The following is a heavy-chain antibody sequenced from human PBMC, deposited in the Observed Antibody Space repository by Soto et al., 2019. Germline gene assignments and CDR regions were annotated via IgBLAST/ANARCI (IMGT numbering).Heavy chain of an antibody. CDR2: ISAYNGNT. Sequence: ASVKVSCKASGYTFTSYGISWVRQAPGQGLELMGWISAYNGNTNYAQKLQGRVTMTTDTSTSTAYMELRSLRSDDTAVYYCARDQGLRYFDWSNSFNWFDPWGQGTLVTVSS. CDR3: ARDQGLRYFDWSNSFNWFDP. D-gene: IGHD3-9*01. CDR1: GYTFTSYG. V-gene: IGHV1-18*04. J-gene: IGHJ5*02.